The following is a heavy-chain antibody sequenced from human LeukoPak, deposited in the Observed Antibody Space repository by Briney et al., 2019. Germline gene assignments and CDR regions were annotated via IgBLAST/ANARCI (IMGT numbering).Heavy chain of an antibody. D-gene: IGHD3-10*02. J-gene: IGHJ3*02. CDR1: GGAFSSYA. CDR3: ARGSYYVYAFDI. CDR2: IIPIFGTA. Sequence: ASVKVSCKASGGAFSSYAISWVRQAPGQGLEWMGRIIPIFGTANYAQKFQGRVTITTDESTSTAYMELSSLRSEDTAVYYCARGSYYVYAFDIWGQGTMVTVSS. V-gene: IGHV1-69*05.